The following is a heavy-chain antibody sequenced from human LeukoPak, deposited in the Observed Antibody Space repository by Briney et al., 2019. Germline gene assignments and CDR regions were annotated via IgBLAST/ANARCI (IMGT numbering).Heavy chain of an antibody. CDR1: GFTFSGYT. CDR2: ITGSGGST. D-gene: IGHD2-8*01. Sequence: GSLRLSCAVSGFTFSGYTMSWVRQAPGKGLEWVSTITGSGGSTYHADSVKGRFTISRDNSKNTLYLQMNSLRAEDTAVYYCAKKSGRMEYYGMDVWGQGTTVTVSS. V-gene: IGHV3-23*01. CDR3: AKKSGRMEYYGMDV. J-gene: IGHJ6*02.